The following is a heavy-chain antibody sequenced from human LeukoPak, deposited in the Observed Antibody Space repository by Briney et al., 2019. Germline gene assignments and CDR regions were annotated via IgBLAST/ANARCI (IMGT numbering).Heavy chain of an antibody. CDR2: IWYDGSNK. V-gene: IGHV3-33*01. D-gene: IGHD3-22*01. CDR1: EFIFSSYG. CDR3: ARDGGEEAVYYDSSGYFLDY. Sequence: GRSRRLSCAASEFIFSSYGVHWVRQASGKWLEWVAVIWYDGSNKYYADSVKGRFTISRDNSKNTLYLQMNSLRAEDTAVYYCARDGGEEAVYYDSSGYFLDYWGQGTLVTVSS. J-gene: IGHJ4*02.